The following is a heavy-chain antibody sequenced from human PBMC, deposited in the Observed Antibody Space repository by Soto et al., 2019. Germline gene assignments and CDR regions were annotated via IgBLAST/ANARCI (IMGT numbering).Heavy chain of an antibody. Sequence: PGGSLRLSCAASGFTFTTYAMSCVRQAPGKGLEWVSTIDDSGTKTYYADSVRGRVTISRDNSKSTLYLQLNSLRAEDTAVYYCAKRGSWFFDYLGQGTLVTVSS. CDR3: AKRGSWFFDY. CDR2: IDDSGTKT. J-gene: IGHJ4*02. CDR1: GFTFTTYA. D-gene: IGHD3-10*01. V-gene: IGHV3-23*01.